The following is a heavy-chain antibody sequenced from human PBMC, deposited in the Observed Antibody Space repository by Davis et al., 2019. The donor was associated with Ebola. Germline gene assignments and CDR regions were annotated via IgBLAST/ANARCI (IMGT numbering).Heavy chain of an antibody. CDR3: ARDRSSGWYDAFDI. CDR2: IYYSGST. CDR1: GGSISSSSYY. D-gene: IGHD6-19*01. Sequence: SETLSLTCTVSGGSISSSSYYWGWIRQPPGKGLEWIGSIYYSGSTNYNPSLKSRVTMSVDTSKTHFSLKVSSVTAADTAVYYCARDRSSGWYDAFDIWGQGTMVTVSS. V-gene: IGHV4-39*07. J-gene: IGHJ3*02.